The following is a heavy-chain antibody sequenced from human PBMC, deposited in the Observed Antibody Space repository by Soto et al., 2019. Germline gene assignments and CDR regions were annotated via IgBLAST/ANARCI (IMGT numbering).Heavy chain of an antibody. Sequence: GGSLRLSCAASGFTFSSYAMHWVRQAPGKGLEWVAVISYDGSNKYYADSVKGRFTISRDNSKNTLYLQMNSLRAEDTAVYYCARGPSITDDFWSGYDYYYYYYGTDVWGQGTTVTVSS. CDR3: ARGPSITDDFWSGYDYYYYYYGTDV. D-gene: IGHD3-3*01. V-gene: IGHV3-30-3*01. J-gene: IGHJ6*02. CDR2: ISYDGSNK. CDR1: GFTFSSYA.